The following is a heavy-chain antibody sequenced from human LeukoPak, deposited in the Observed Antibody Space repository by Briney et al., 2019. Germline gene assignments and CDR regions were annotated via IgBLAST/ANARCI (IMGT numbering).Heavy chain of an antibody. CDR3: AKDIVVVPALPAYYYYGMDV. Sequence: GGSLRLSCVASGFTFSNYGMSWVRQAPGKGLEWVSVISGSGGKTYNADSVKGRFTISRDNSKNTLYLQMDSLRAEDTAVYYCAKDIVVVPALPAYYYYGMDVWGKGTTVTVSS. V-gene: IGHV3-23*01. D-gene: IGHD2-2*01. CDR1: GFTFSNYG. J-gene: IGHJ6*04. CDR2: ISGSGGKT.